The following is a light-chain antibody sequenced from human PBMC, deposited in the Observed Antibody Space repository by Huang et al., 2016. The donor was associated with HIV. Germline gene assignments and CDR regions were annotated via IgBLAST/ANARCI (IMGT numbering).Light chain of an antibody. V-gene: IGKV3-15*01. CDR3: QQYNNWPLT. CDR2: GAS. Sequence: EIVMTQSPATLSVSLGERATLSCRASRSVNTNLAWYQQKPGQAPRLLIYGASTRATGIPARFSGSGSGTEFTLTTRSLQSEDFAVYHCQQYNNWPLTFGGGTKVEIK. J-gene: IGKJ4*01. CDR1: RSVNTN.